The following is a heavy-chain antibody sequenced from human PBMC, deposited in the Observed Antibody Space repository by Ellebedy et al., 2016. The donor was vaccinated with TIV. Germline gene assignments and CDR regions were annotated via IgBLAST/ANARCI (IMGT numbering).Heavy chain of an antibody. D-gene: IGHD6-19*01. Sequence: GGSLRLSXAASGFTFSNYAMSWVRQAPGKGLEWVSGISGSGGSTYYADSVKGRFTISRDNSKNTLYLQMNSLRAEDTAVYYCAKDPGSGWQMYNFYYMDVWGKGTTVTVSS. CDR1: GFTFSNYA. CDR3: AKDPGSGWQMYNFYYMDV. CDR2: ISGSGGST. J-gene: IGHJ6*03. V-gene: IGHV3-23*01.